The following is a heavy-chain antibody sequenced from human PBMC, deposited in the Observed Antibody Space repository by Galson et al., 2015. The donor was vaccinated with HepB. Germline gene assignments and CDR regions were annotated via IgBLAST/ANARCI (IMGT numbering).Heavy chain of an antibody. CDR3: AKDRAAAGRRANYYFDS. CDR1: GFTFSSYG. J-gene: IGHJ4*02. D-gene: IGHD6-13*01. Sequence: SLRLSCAASGFTFSSYGMHWVRQAPGKGLEWVAVISYDGSNKYYADSVKGRFTISRDNSKNTLYLQMNSLRAEDTAVYYCAKDRAAAGRRANYYFDSWGQGTLVTVSS. CDR2: ISYDGSNK. V-gene: IGHV3-30*18.